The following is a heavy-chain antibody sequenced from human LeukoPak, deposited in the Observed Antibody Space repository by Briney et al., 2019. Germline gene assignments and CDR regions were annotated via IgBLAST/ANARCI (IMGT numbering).Heavy chain of an antibody. CDR2: ISGSGGST. J-gene: IGHJ4*02. V-gene: IGHV3-23*01. CDR1: GITLSNYG. Sequence: PGGSLRLSCAVSGITLSNYGVSWVRQPPGKGLEWVAGISGSGGSTNYADSVKGRFTISRDNPKNTLYLQMNILTAEDTAVYFCATRGVVIRVILVGFHKEAYYFDSWGQGALVTVSS. CDR3: ATRGVVIRVILVGFHKEAYYFDS. D-gene: IGHD3-22*01.